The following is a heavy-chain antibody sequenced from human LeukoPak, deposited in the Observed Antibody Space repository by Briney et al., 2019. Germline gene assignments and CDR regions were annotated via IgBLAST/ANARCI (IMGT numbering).Heavy chain of an antibody. CDR2: TTNDGRFK. Sequence: PGGSLRLSCAASGFTFSSYVMHWVRQAPGKGLEWVAVTTNDGRFKNYADPMKGRFTISRDNSKNLLYLQMDSLRPEDTALYYCARNSYYAMDVWGQGTTVTVSS. J-gene: IGHJ6*02. CDR1: GFTFSSYV. V-gene: IGHV3-30*04. CDR3: ARNSYYAMDV.